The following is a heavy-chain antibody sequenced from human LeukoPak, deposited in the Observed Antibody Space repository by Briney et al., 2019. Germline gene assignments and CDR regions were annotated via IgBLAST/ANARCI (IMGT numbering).Heavy chain of an antibody. CDR3: AQWELLRRGLSY. CDR1: GGSFSGYY. CDR2: INHSGST. V-gene: IGHV4-34*01. D-gene: IGHD1-26*01. J-gene: IGHJ4*02. Sequence: SETLSLTCAVYGGSFSGYYWSWIRQPPGKGLEWIGEINHSGSTNYNPSLKSRVTISVDTSKNQFSLKLSSVTAADTAVYYCAQWELLRRGLSYWGQGTLVTVSS.